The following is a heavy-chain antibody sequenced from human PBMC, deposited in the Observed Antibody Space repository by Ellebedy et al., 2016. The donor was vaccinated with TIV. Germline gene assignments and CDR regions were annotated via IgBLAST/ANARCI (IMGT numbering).Heavy chain of an antibody. CDR2: INSDGSST. CDR1: GFTFSSYW. J-gene: IGHJ4*02. Sequence: GESLKISXAAPGFTFSSYWMHWVRQAPGKGLEWVSRINSDGSSTSYADSVKGRFTISRDNAKNTLYLQMNSLRAEDTAVYYCASSPSGYYYDKVDYWGQGTLVTVSS. CDR3: ASSPSGYYYDKVDY. D-gene: IGHD3-22*01. V-gene: IGHV3-74*01.